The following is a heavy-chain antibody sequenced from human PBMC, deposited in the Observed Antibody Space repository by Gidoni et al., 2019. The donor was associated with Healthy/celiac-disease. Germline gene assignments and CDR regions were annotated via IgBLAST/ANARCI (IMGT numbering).Heavy chain of an antibody. V-gene: IGHV3-48*03. D-gene: IGHD3-10*01. CDR2: ISDSGSTI. J-gene: IGHJ4*02. CDR1: ALTFSSYE. Sequence: EVQLVASGGGLAQPGGPLRLSCAASALTFSSYEMNWVRSAPGKGLKWVSYISDSGSTIYYADSVRGRFTISRDNAKNSLYLQMNSLGAEDAAVYYCASQSPVRGVILRWGQGTLVTVSS. CDR3: ASQSPVRGVILR.